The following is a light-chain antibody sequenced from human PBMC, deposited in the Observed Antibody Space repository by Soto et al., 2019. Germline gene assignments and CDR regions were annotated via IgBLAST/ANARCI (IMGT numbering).Light chain of an antibody. CDR2: EVS. CDR3: SSYAGSNNLV. J-gene: IGLJ2*01. CDR1: SSDVGGYNY. V-gene: IGLV2-8*01. Sequence: QSALTQPPSASGSPGQSVTISCTGTSSDVGGYNYVSWYQQYPGEAPKLMIYEVSKRPSGVPDRFSGSKSGNTASLTVSGLQAEDEADYYCSSYAGSNNLVFGGGTKVTVL.